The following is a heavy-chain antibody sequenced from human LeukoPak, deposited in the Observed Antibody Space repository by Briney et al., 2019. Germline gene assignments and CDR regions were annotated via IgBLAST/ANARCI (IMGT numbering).Heavy chain of an antibody. CDR3: ARLGEPSDSNGWYYFDY. CDR1: GGSFSGYH. V-gene: IGHV4-34*01. CDR2: INHSGST. Sequence: SETLSLTCAVYGGSFSGYHWSWIRQPPGKGLEWIGEINHSGSTNYNPSLKRRVTISVDTSKSQFSLKLSSVTAADTAVYYCARLGEPSDSNGWYYFDYWGQGTLVTVSS. D-gene: IGHD6-19*01. J-gene: IGHJ4*02.